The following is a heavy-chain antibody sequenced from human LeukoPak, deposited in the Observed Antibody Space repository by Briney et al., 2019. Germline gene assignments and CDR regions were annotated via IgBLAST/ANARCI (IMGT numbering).Heavy chain of an antibody. CDR1: GFTFSGYS. CDR2: ISRSSGYI. V-gene: IGHV3-21*01. D-gene: IGHD3-22*01. CDR3: AREPYYDSSVIHDY. J-gene: IGHJ4*02. Sequence: PGGSLRLSCAASGFTFSGYSMNWVRQAPGKGLEWVSSISRSSGYIYYADSVKGRFTISRDNAKNSLYLQMNSLRDEDTAVYFCAREPYYDSSVIHDYWGQGTLVTVSS.